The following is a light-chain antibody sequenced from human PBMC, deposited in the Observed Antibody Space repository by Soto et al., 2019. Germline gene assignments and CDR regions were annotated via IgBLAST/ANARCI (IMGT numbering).Light chain of an antibody. CDR1: QSLVHSDGNTY. CDR3: LQATHWPPIT. CDR2: KVS. Sequence: DVVMTQSPLSLPVTLGQPASISCRSSQSLVHSDGNTYLNWFQQRPGQSPRRLIHKVSNRDSGVPDRFSGSGSGTDFTLKISRVEAEDVGFYYCLQATHWPPITFGQGTRLEIK. V-gene: IGKV2-30*02. J-gene: IGKJ5*01.